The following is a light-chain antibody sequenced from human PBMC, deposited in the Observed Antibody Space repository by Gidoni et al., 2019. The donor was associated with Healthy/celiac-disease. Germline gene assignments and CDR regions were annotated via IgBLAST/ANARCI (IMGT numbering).Light chain of an antibody. CDR2: LGS. Sequence: DIVMTPSPLSLPVTPGEPASIPSRSSQSLLHSNGYNYLDWYLQKPGQSPQLLIYLGSNRASGVPDRFSGSGSGTDFTLKISRVEAEDVGVYYCMQALQTPLTFGGGTKVEIK. CDR1: QSLLHSNGYNY. CDR3: MQALQTPLT. V-gene: IGKV2-28*01. J-gene: IGKJ4*01.